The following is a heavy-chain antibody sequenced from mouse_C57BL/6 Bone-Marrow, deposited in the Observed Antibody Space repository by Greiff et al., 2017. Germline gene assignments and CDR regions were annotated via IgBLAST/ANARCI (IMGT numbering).Heavy chain of an antibody. J-gene: IGHJ1*03. Sequence: VQLQQSGPELVKPGASVKISCKASGYAFSSSWMNWVKQRPGKGLEWIGRIYPGDGDTNYNGKFKGKATLTVDTSSSTAYMQLSSLTSEDSAVYYCARGGGGSLWYFDVWGTGTTVTVSS. CDR3: ARGGGGSLWYFDV. CDR2: IYPGDGDT. V-gene: IGHV1-82*01. D-gene: IGHD1-1*01. CDR1: GYAFSSSW.